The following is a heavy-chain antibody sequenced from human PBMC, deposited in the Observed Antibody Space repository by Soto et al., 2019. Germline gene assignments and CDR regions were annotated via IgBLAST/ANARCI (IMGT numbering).Heavy chain of an antibody. J-gene: IGHJ3*02. D-gene: IGHD3-22*01. V-gene: IGHV3-7*04. CDR1: GFTFTTYW. CDR2: IKPDGSEK. CDR3: ARGDYYDANGPFSDAFDI. Sequence: GGSLRLSCVASGFTFTTYWMSWVRQAPGKGPEWVANIKPDGSEKWYVDSVKGRFSISRDNAKNSLYLQMSSLRAEDTAVYYCARGDYYDANGPFSDAFDIWGQGTRVTVSS.